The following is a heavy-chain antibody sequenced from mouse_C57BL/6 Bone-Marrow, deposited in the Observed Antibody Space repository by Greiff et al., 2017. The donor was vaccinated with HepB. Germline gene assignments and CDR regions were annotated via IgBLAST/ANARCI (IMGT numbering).Heavy chain of an antibody. CDR1: GYTFTSYW. J-gene: IGHJ2*01. Sequence: VQLQQPGAELVKPGASVKMSCKASGYTFTSYWITWVKQRPGQGLEWIGDIYPGSGSTNYNEKFKSKATLTVDTSSSTAYMQLSSLTSEDSAVYYCARGGTTVVATGDYWGQGTTLTVSS. CDR2: IYPGSGST. CDR3: ARGGTTVVATGDY. D-gene: IGHD1-1*01. V-gene: IGHV1-55*01.